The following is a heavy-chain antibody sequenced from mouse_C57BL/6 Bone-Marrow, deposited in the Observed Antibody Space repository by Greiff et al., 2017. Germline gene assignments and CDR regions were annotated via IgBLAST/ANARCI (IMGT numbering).Heavy chain of an antibody. CDR3: ERSITDWYFDV. D-gene: IGHD1-1*01. V-gene: IGHV1-82*01. CDR1: GYAFSSSW. Sequence: VQLQQSGPELVKPGVSVKISCKASGYAFSSSWMNWVKQGPGKGLEWIGRIYPGDGDTNYNGKFKGKATLTADKSSSTAYMQLSSLTSEDSAVYVCERSITDWYFDVWGTGTTVTVSS. J-gene: IGHJ1*03. CDR2: IYPGDGDT.